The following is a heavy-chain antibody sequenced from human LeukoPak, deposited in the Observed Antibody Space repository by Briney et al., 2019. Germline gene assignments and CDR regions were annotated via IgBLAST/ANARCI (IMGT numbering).Heavy chain of an antibody. CDR2: ISVYNCNT. CDR3: ARDSFVRETYYYDSSGYYFLY. Sequence: ASVKVSCKASGYVFTNFGVSWVRQAPGQALEWMGWISVYNCNTNYVQKLQGRVTMTTDTSTSTAYMELRSLRSDDTAVYYCARDSFVRETYYYDSSGYYFLYWGQGTLVTVSS. CDR1: GYVFTNFG. J-gene: IGHJ4*02. V-gene: IGHV1-18*01. D-gene: IGHD3-22*01.